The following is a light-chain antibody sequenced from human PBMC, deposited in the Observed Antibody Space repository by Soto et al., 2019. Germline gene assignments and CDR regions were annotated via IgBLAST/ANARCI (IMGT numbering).Light chain of an antibody. Sequence: EIVLTQSPATLSLSPGEKDTLSCRASQSVSSYFAWYQQKPGQAPRLLIYDASNRATCIPARFSGSGSGTDFTLTISSLEPEDFAVYYCQQRGNWPLTFGQGTKVDIK. CDR3: QQRGNWPLT. V-gene: IGKV3-11*01. CDR2: DAS. CDR1: QSVSSY. J-gene: IGKJ1*01.